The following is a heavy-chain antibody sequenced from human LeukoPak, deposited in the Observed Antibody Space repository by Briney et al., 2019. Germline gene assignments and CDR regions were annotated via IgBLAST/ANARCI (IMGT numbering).Heavy chain of an antibody. J-gene: IGHJ4*02. Sequence: GGSLRLSCAASGFAVNSNYMTWVRQAPGKGLEWVSAISGSGGSTYYADSVKGRFTISRDNSKNTLYLQMNSLRAEDTAVYYCAKVTPSNYDFWSGAFDYWGQGTLVTVSS. CDR1: GFAVNSNY. D-gene: IGHD3-3*01. CDR2: ISGSGGST. CDR3: AKVTPSNYDFWSGAFDY. V-gene: IGHV3-23*01.